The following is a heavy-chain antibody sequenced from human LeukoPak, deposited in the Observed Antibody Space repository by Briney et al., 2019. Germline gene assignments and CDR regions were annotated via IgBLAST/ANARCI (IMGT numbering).Heavy chain of an antibody. J-gene: IGHJ4*02. D-gene: IGHD1-14*01. CDR2: IRSNGQST. V-gene: IGHV3-64*02. CDR3: ARDRYPEPGGGSRS. CDR1: GFTFSSYA. Sequence: GGSLRLSCAASGFTFSSYAMHWVRQAPGKGLEYVAAIRSNGQSTYYTDSVKGRFTISRDNFRNTLYLQMGSPKPEDMAVYYCARDRYPEPGGGSRSWGQGTLVTVSS.